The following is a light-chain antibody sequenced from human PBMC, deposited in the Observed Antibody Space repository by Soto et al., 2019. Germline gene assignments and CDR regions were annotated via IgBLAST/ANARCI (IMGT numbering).Light chain of an antibody. Sequence: EVVLTQSPVTLSLSPGERATLSCRASQSFRGLLAWYQQKPGQAPRLPIYDASNRATGIPARFSGSGSGTDFTLTISSLEPEDFAVYYCQQRSNWPITFGQGTRLEI. V-gene: IGKV3-11*01. CDR3: QQRSNWPIT. CDR2: DAS. CDR1: QSFRGL. J-gene: IGKJ5*01.